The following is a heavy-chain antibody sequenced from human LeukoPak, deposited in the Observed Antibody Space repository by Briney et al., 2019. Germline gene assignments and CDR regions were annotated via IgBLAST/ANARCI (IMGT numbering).Heavy chain of an antibody. V-gene: IGHV3-30*03. CDR3: ASSPPTGTTWYFDL. Sequence: PGGSLRLSCAASGFTFSSFGMHWVRQAPGKGLEWVALISYDGNNKYYADSMKGRFTISRDNSKNTLYLQMNSLRADDMAVYYCASSPPTGTTWYFDLWGRGTLVTVSS. J-gene: IGHJ2*01. CDR1: GFTFSSFG. CDR2: ISYDGNNK. D-gene: IGHD1-7*01.